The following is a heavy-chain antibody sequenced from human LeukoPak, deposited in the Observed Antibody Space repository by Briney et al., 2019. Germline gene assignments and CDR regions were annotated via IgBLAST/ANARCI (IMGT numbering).Heavy chain of an antibody. CDR3: ARDPGALITMTINNWFDP. CDR1: GGSISSTTYY. CDR2: IYYTGST. Sequence: KPSETLSLTCTVSGGSISSTTYYWGWLRQTPGKGLEWVVSIYYTGSTYSNPSLRSRVTISIDTSKNQFSLNLSSVTAADTAVYYCARDPGALITMTINNWFDPWGQGTLVTVSS. D-gene: IGHD3-22*01. V-gene: IGHV4-39*07. J-gene: IGHJ5*02.